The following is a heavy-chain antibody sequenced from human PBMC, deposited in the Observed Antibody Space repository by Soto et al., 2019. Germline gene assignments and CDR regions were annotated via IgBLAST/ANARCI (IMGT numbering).Heavy chain of an antibody. CDR3: AKDQRYSYDAFDI. CDR2: ISYDGSDK. CDR1: GFTFSTYG. D-gene: IGHD5-18*01. V-gene: IGHV3-30*18. J-gene: IGHJ3*02. Sequence: LRLSCAASGFTFSTYGMHWVRQAPGKGLEWVAVISYDGSDKYYVDSVKGRFTISRDNSKNTLYLQMHNLRTEDTAVYYCAKDQRYSYDAFDIWGQGTMVTVSS.